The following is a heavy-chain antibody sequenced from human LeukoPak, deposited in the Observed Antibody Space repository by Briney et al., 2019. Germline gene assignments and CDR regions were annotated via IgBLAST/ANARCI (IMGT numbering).Heavy chain of an antibody. D-gene: IGHD3-16*02. Sequence: GASVKVSCKASGYTFTGYYMHWVRQAPGQGLEWMGWINPNSGGTNYAQKFQGRVTMTRDTSISTAYMELSRLRSDDTAVYYCARAGLNRNALMITFGGVIGRWGQGTLVTVSS. J-gene: IGHJ4*02. CDR1: GYTFTGYY. CDR3: ARAGLNRNALMITFGGVIGR. V-gene: IGHV1-2*02. CDR2: INPNSGGT.